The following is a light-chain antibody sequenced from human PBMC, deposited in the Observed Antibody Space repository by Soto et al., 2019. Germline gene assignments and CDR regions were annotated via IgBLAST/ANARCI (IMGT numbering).Light chain of an antibody. V-gene: IGKV1-9*01. CDR3: QEVIDYPLT. Sequence: DIQLTQSPSFLSASVGDRVTITCRASQGIRNYLAWYQQKPGKAPKLLIYATSTLQSGVPSRFSGSGSGPEFTLTISCLQPEDFATYYCQEVIDYPLTCGGGTKVVVK. CDR1: QGIRNY. CDR2: ATS. J-gene: IGKJ4*01.